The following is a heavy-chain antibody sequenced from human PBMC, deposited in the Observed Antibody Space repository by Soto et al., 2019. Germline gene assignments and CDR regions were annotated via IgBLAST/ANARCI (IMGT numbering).Heavy chain of an antibody. CDR1: GASITAYY. D-gene: IGHD1-26*01. CDR2: VHNSGRA. CDR3: ATHENGGTYPLAY. Sequence: QVQLQESGPGLVKPSETLSLTCAVSGASITAYYWAWVRQPPGKGLEYIGHVHNSGRADYNPSLRSLVTISVDTSTNQFSLHLNSVTAADTAVYFCATHENGGTYPLAYWGQGTLVTVSS. J-gene: IGHJ4*02. V-gene: IGHV4-59*08.